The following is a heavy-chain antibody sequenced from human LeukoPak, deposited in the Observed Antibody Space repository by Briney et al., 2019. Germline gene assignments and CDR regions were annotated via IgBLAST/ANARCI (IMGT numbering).Heavy chain of an antibody. D-gene: IGHD5-24*01. CDR2: IYYWGST. CDR3: ARGTLEMATIIGPIWYFDL. J-gene: IGHJ2*01. Sequence: SETLSLTCTVSGGPISIYYWSWMRHPPGKGLEWIGYIYYWGSTIYNPSLKSRVNISVDPSKKQFSLKLSSVTAADTAVYYCARGTLEMATIIGPIWYFDLWGRGTLVTVSS. CDR1: GGPISIYY. V-gene: IGHV4-59*01.